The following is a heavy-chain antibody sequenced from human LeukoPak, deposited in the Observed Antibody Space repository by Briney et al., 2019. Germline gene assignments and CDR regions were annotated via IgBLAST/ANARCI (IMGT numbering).Heavy chain of an antibody. CDR2: INPNSGGT. CDR1: GYTFTGDY. Sequence: ASVKVSCKASGYTFTGDYMEWVRQAPGQGLEWMGWINPNSGGTNYAQKFLGRATMTRDTSISTAYMELSRLRSDETAVYYCASLWLDIVSEDYYYGMDVWGQGTTVTVSS. D-gene: IGHD2-2*03. J-gene: IGHJ6*02. CDR3: ASLWLDIVSEDYYYGMDV. V-gene: IGHV1-2*02.